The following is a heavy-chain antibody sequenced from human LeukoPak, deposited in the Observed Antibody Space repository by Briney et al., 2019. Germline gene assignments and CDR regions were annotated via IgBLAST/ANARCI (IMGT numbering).Heavy chain of an antibody. CDR1: GFTFSSYG. CDR2: IRYDGSNK. V-gene: IGHV3-30*02. J-gene: IGHJ5*02. D-gene: IGHD5-12*01. Sequence: GGSLRLSCAASGFTFSSYGMHWVRQAPGKGLEWVAFIRYDGSNKYYADSVKGRFTISRDNSKNTLYLQMNSLRAEDTAVYYCAKDPDIVATMGMNWFDPWGQGTLVTVSS. CDR3: AKDPDIVATMGMNWFDP.